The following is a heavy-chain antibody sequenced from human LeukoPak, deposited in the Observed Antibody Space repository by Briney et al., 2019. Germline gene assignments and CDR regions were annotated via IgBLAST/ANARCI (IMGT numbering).Heavy chain of an antibody. CDR2: IKQDGTEK. J-gene: IGHJ3*02. V-gene: IGHV3-7*01. CDR1: GFTFTTYW. D-gene: IGHD3-22*01. Sequence: PGGSLRLSCAASGFTFTTYWMSWVRQAPGKGLEWVANIKQDGTEKYYVDSVKGRFTISRDNAKNSLYLQMSGMRAEDTAVFYCARDHYYDSSGYIPAGDAFDIWGQGTMVTVSS. CDR3: ARDHYYDSSGYIPAGDAFDI.